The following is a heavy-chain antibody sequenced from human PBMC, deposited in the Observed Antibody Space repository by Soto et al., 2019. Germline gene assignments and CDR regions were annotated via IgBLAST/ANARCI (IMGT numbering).Heavy chain of an antibody. CDR3: ARAYSGYDWGSFDY. D-gene: IGHD5-12*01. CDR2: IYRDDDK. Sequence: QITLKESGPTLVKPTQTLTLTCTFSEFSLSINGLGVGWIRQPPGKALEWLALIYRDDDKRYSPSLMSRLTITKDTSKNQVVLTMNYMDPMDTATYYCARAYSGYDWGSFDYWGQGTLVTVSS. J-gene: IGHJ4*02. V-gene: IGHV2-5*02. CDR1: EFSLSINGLG.